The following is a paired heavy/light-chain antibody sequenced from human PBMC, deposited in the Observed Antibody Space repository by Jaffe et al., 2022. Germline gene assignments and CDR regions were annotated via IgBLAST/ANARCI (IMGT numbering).Heavy chain of an antibody. CDR2: IYPGDSDT. J-gene: IGHJ3*01. Sequence: EVQLEQSGAEVKKPGESLKISCKGSGYSFTRHWIAWVRQMPGKGLEWMGLIYPGDSDTRYSPSFQGQVTISADKSISTAYLQWSSLKASDTAMYYCARQGDIVATTKYWGQGTMVTVSS. CDR3: ARQGDIVATTKY. CDR1: GYSFTRHW. D-gene: IGHD5-12*01. V-gene: IGHV5-51*01.
Light chain of an antibody. CDR1: QSVLYSSNNKNY. CDR2: WAS. V-gene: IGKV4-1*01. Sequence: DIVMTQSPDSLAVSLGERATISCKSNQSVLYSSNNKNYLAWYQQKSGQPPVLLIYWASTRESGVPERFSGSGSGTDFTLTISSLQAEDVAVYYCQQHYSSWTFGQGTKVEIK. J-gene: IGKJ1*01. CDR3: QQHYSSWT.